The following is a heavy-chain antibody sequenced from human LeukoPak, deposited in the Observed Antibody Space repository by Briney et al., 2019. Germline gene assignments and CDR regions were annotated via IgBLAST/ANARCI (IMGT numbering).Heavy chain of an antibody. V-gene: IGHV3-21*01. J-gene: IGHJ4*02. CDR2: ISSSSSYI. CDR1: GFTFSSYS. CDR3: ATSDDIVVVSTAPPEDY. D-gene: IGHD2-2*01. Sequence: GGSLRLSCVVSGFTFSSYSINWVRQAPGKGLEWVSSISSSSSYIYYADSVKGRFTISRDNAKNSLCLQMNSLRAEDTAVYYCATSDDIVVVSTAPPEDYWGQGTLVTVSS.